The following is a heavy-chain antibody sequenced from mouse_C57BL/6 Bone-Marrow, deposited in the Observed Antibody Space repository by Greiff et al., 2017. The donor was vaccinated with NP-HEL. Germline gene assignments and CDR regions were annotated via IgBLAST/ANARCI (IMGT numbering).Heavy chain of an antibody. CDR3: ARGGGWLPSKGAWFAY. D-gene: IGHD2-3*01. CDR1: GFTFSDYY. V-gene: IGHV5-16*01. Sequence: DVKLVESEGGLVQPGSSMKLSCTASGFTFSDYYMAWVRQVPEKGLEWVANINYDGSSTYYLDSLKSRFIISRDNAKNILYLQMSSLKSEDTATYYCARGGGWLPSKGAWFAYWGQGTLVTVSA. CDR2: INYDGSST. J-gene: IGHJ3*01.